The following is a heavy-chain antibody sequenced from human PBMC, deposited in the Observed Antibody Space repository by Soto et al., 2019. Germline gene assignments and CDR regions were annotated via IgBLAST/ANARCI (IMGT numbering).Heavy chain of an antibody. CDR1: GFTFSSYA. V-gene: IGHV3-30-3*01. J-gene: IGHJ4*02. Sequence: QVQLVESGGGVVQPGRSLRLSCAASGFTFSSYAMHWVRQAPGKGLEWVAVISYDGSNKYYADSVKGRFTISRDNSKNSLSLQMNSLRAEDTAVYYCARVPGAMATVTPNFDYWGQGTLVTVSS. CDR2: ISYDGSNK. CDR3: ARVPGAMATVTPNFDY. D-gene: IGHD4-17*01.